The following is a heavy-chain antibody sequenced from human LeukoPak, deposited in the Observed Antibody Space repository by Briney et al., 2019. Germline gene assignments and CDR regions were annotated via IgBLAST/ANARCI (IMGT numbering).Heavy chain of an antibody. J-gene: IGHJ4*02. Sequence: ASVKVSCKASGYTFASYGISWVRQAPGQGLEWMGWINPNSGGTNYAQNFQGRITMTRDTSISTANMELSRLRSDDTAVYYCARDRVNWNDVGGLFDYWGQGTLVTVSS. D-gene: IGHD1-1*01. CDR1: GYTFASYG. CDR2: INPNSGGT. CDR3: ARDRVNWNDVGGLFDY. V-gene: IGHV1-2*02.